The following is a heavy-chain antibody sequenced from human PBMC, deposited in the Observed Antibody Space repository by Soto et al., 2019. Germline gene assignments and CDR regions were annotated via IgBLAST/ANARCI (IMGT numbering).Heavy chain of an antibody. CDR2: INVGKGHT. J-gene: IGHJ4*02. CDR3: VKDHPSLSI. Sequence: QVQLVQSGAEEKKPGASVKISCKASGYTFSDYTMHWVRQAHGQKFEWMGWINVGKGHTKYSQNFQSTVTITRDTSASTAYMELSSLSSEDTAVYYCVKDHPSLSIWGQGTLVSVSS. V-gene: IGHV1-3*05. D-gene: IGHD6-6*01. CDR1: GYTFSDYT.